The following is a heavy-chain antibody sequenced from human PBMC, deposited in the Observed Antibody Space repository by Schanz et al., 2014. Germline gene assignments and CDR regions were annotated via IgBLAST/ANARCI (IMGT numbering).Heavy chain of an antibody. V-gene: IGHV3-7*01. J-gene: IGHJ4*02. CDR2: IKQDGSDK. Sequence: VQLVESGGGVVQPGGSLRLSCAASGFTFTNLGMHWVRRAPGKGLEWVANIKQDGSDKHYADSVKGRFTISRDNAKNSLYLQMNSLRAEDTAVYYCARDDSPSTKPFDSWGQGTLVSVSS. D-gene: IGHD2-21*01. CDR3: ARDDSPSTKPFDS. CDR1: GFTFTNLG.